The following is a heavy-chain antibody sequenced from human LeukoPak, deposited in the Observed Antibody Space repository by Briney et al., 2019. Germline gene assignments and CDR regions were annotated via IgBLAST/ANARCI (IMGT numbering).Heavy chain of an antibody. Sequence: PGGSLRLSCAASGFTVSRYAITTVRQAPGKGLEWVSSLWHSGVRTYYADSVKGRFSISRDSSENTLYLQMDSLRAEDTAIYYCAKDLATSTLGYIGSWGQGTLVTVSS. CDR2: LWHSGVRT. J-gene: IGHJ5*01. CDR1: GFTVSRYA. CDR3: AKDLATSTLGYIGS. D-gene: IGHD2/OR15-2a*01. V-gene: IGHV3-23*01.